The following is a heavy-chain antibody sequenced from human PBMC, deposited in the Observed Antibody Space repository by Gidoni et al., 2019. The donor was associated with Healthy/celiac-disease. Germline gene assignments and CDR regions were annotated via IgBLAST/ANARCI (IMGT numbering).Heavy chain of an antibody. J-gene: IGHJ3*02. CDR3: ARSIGYYSSAFDI. V-gene: IGHV4-31*03. Sequence: QVQLQESGPGLVKPSQTLSLTCTVSGSSISSGGYYWSWIRQHPGKGREWRGYIYYSGSTYYNPSLKSRVTISVDTSKNQFSLKLSSVTASDTAVYYCARSIGYYSSAFDIWGQGTMVTVSS. CDR2: IYYSGST. D-gene: IGHD4-4*01. CDR1: GSSISSGGYY.